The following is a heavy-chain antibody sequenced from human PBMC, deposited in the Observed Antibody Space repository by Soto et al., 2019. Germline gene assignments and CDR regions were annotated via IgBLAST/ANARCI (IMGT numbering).Heavy chain of an antibody. V-gene: IGHV3-23*01. J-gene: IGHJ4*02. Sequence: GGSLRLSCAASGFTFSNYAMGWVRQAPGKGLEWFSAITGGGGDKYYAEYEKGRITNSRDNSNSTLYLQMNNMRAEDTAVYYCAKGSSSSRPYYFDYWAQGT. CDR1: GFTFSNYA. D-gene: IGHD2-2*01. CDR2: ITGGGGDK. CDR3: AKGSSSSRPYYFDY.